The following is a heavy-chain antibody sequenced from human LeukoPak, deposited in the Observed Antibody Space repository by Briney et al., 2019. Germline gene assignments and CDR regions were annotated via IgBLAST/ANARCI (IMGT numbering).Heavy chain of an antibody. CDR2: INHSGST. CDR1: GGSFSGYY. Sequence: SETLSLTCAVSGGSFSGYYWNWIRQPPGKGLEWIGEINHSGSTNYNPSLKSRVTISVDTSKNQFSLKLSPVTAADTAVYYCARGRVAAAGIPGYWGQGTLVTVSS. V-gene: IGHV4-34*01. J-gene: IGHJ4*02. CDR3: ARGRVAAAGIPGY. D-gene: IGHD6-13*01.